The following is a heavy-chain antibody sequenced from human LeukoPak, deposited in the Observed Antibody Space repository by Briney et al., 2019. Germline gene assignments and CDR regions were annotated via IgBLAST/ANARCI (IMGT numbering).Heavy chain of an antibody. CDR1: GYRFTSYW. CDR3: ARQLCSGGSCYLDY. V-gene: IGHV5-51*01. D-gene: IGHD2-15*01. Sequence: GESLQISCKGSGYRFTSYWIGWVRQMPGKGLERMGIIYPGDSDTRYSPSFQGQVTMSADKSISTAYLQWSSLKDSDTAMYYCARQLCSGGSCYLDYWGQGTLVTVSS. CDR2: IYPGDSDT. J-gene: IGHJ4*02.